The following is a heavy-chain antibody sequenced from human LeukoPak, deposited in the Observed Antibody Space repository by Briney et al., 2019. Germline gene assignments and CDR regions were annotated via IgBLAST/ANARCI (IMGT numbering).Heavy chain of an antibody. V-gene: IGHV3-30*02. J-gene: IGHJ4*02. CDR3: GKDMSPGGLDN. CDR2: IRYDGSKK. Sequence: GGSLRLSCTASGFAFRSHAMHWVRQAPGKGLEWVAFIRYDGSKKFYADSVKGRFTISRDNAKNSLYLQMNSLRAEDTALYYCGKDMSPGGLDNWGQGTLVTVSS. D-gene: IGHD3-10*01. CDR1: GFAFRSHA.